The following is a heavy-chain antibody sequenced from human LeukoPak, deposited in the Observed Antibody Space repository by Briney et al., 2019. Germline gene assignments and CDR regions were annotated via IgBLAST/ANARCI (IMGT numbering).Heavy chain of an antibody. V-gene: IGHV3-30-3*01. CDR1: GFTLSSYA. D-gene: IGHD6-19*01. CDR2: ISYDGSNK. CDR3: AREGWPQFSAVAASYVGAFDI. Sequence: GRSLRLSCAASGFTLSSYAMHWVRQAPGKGLEWVAVISYDGSNKYYADSVKGRFTISRDNSKNTLYLQMNSLRAEGTAVYYCAREGWPQFSAVAASYVGAFDIWGQGTMVTVSS. J-gene: IGHJ3*02.